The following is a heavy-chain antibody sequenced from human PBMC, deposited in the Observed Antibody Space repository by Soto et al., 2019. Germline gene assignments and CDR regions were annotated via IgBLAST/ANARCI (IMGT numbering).Heavy chain of an antibody. Sequence: SETLSLTCTVSGGSISRSSYSWAWIRQPPGKGLEWIGTLYYSGNTYYNPSLKSRVTISVDSSKNQFSLKLSSVTAADTAVYYCATRQGGSYNWFDPWGQGTLVTVSS. CDR2: LYYSGNT. CDR1: GGSISRSSYS. D-gene: IGHD2-15*01. J-gene: IGHJ5*02. CDR3: ATRQGGSYNWFDP. V-gene: IGHV4-39*01.